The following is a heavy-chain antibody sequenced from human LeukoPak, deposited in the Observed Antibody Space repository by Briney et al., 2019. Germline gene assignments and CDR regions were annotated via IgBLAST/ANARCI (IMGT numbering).Heavy chain of an antibody. V-gene: IGHV3-48*01. CDR3: AKGHYYYYMDV. J-gene: IGHJ6*03. CDR1: GFIFSRDS. CDR2: INGGGSPI. Sequence: GGSLRLSCAASGFIFSRDSMNWVRQAPGKGLEWVSYINGGGSPIYYADSVRGRFTISRDNVKNSLYLQMNSLRAEDTAVYYCAKGHYYYYMDVWGKGTTVTVSS.